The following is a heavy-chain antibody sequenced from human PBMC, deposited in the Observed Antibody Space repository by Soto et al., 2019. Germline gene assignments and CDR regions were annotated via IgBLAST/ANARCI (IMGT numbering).Heavy chain of an antibody. J-gene: IGHJ4*02. V-gene: IGHV3-21*01. CDR2: ISSSSTYI. CDR1: GFTFSSYS. D-gene: IGHD6-19*01. CDR3: APHPAGANC. Sequence: EVQLVESGGGLVKPGGSLRLSCAASGFTFSSYSMNWVRQAPGKGLEWVSSISSSSTYIYYADSVKGRFTISRDNAKNSRYLQMNSLRAEDTAVYYCAPHPAGANCWGQGTLVTFSS.